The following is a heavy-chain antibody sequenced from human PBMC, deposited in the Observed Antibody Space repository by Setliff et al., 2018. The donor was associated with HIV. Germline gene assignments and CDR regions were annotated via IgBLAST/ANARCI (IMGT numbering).Heavy chain of an antibody. J-gene: IGHJ5*02. Sequence: SETLSLTCIVSGVSTISSSSSYFWSWIRQPPGKGLEWIGEINDGGSTNYNPSLKSRVTISVDTSKNQFSLKLSSVTAADTAVYYCARERSALLWKNWFDPWGQGTLVTVSS. CDR1: GVSTISSSSSYF. CDR2: INDGGST. CDR3: ARERSALLWKNWFDP. V-gene: IGHV4-39*07. D-gene: IGHD3-10*01.